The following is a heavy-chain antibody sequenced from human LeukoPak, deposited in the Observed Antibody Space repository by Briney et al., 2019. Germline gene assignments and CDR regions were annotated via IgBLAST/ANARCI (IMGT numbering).Heavy chain of an antibody. Sequence: HTGGSLRLSCAASGFTFSSYAMSWVRQAPGKGLEWVSAISGSGGSTYYADSVKGRFTISRDNSKNTLYLQMNSLRAEDTAVYYCAKIEVESSGWYVADYWGQGTLVTVSS. CDR3: AKIEVESSGWYVADY. D-gene: IGHD6-19*01. CDR1: GFTFSSYA. J-gene: IGHJ4*02. V-gene: IGHV3-23*01. CDR2: ISGSGGST.